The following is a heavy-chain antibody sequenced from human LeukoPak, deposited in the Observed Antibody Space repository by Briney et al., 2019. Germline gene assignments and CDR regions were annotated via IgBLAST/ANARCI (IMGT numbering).Heavy chain of an antibody. CDR1: GGSVYTSDYY. J-gene: IGHJ4*02. V-gene: IGHV4-39*07. CDR2: IFYTGKT. CDR3: ARIFDS. Sequence: PSETLSLTCSVSGGSVYTSDYYWGWIRQSPGKGPEWIGDIFYTGKTNYNPSLKSRVTISLDTSKNQFSLELTSVTAADTAVYYCARIFDSWGQGTLVTVSS.